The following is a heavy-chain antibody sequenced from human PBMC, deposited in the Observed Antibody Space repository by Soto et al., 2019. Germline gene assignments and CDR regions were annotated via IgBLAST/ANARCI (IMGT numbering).Heavy chain of an antibody. CDR3: ARGRYGDY. J-gene: IGHJ4*02. CDR1: GYIFTTYG. Sequence: QVHLVQSGAEVKKPGASVKVSCNGSGYIFTTYGITWVRQAPGQGLEWMGWISAHNGNTNYAQKLQGRVTVTRVTSTSTAYMELRNQRSDDTAVYYCARGRYGDYWGQGALVTVSS. D-gene: IGHD1-1*01. CDR2: ISAHNGNT. V-gene: IGHV1-18*01.